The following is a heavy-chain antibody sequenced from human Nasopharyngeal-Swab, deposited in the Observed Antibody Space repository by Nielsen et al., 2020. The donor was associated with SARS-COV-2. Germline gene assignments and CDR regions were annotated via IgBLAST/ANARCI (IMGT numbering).Heavy chain of an antibody. CDR2: IYSGGST. CDR3: ATYPRHDAFDI. CDR1: GFTVSSNY. J-gene: IGHJ3*02. V-gene: IGHV3-53*04. D-gene: IGHD6-25*01. Sequence: GSLEISCAASGFTVSSNYMSLVRQAPGKGLEWVSVIYSGGSTYYADSVKGRFTISRHNSKNTLYLQMNSLRAEDTAVYYCATYPRHDAFDIWGQGTMVTVSS.